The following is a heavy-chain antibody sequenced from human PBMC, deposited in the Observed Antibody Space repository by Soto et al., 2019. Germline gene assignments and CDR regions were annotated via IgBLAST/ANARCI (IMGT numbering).Heavy chain of an antibody. CDR3: ASGGGKTYYYDSSGYVDAFDI. V-gene: IGHV1-69*13. CDR1: GGSFSGYA. CDR2: IIPIFGTA. D-gene: IGHD3-22*01. Sequence: SVKVSCKASGGSFSGYAISWVRQAPGQGLEWMGGIIPIFGTANDAQKFQGRVTITADESTSTAYMELSSLRSEDTAVYYCASGGGKTYYYDSSGYVDAFDIWGQGTMVTVSS. J-gene: IGHJ3*02.